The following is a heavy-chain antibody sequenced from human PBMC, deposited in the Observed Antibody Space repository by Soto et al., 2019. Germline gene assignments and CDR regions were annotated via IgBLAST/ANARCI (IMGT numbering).Heavy chain of an antibody. CDR3: ARATLGYCSGGSCYDFDY. Sequence: ASVKVSCKASGYTFTSYGISWVRQAPGQGLEWTGWISAYNGNTNYAQKLQGRVTMTTDTSTSTAYMELRSLRSDDTAVYYCARATLGYCSGGSCYDFDYWGQGTLVTVSS. V-gene: IGHV1-18*01. CDR2: ISAYNGNT. CDR1: GYTFTSYG. D-gene: IGHD2-15*01. J-gene: IGHJ4*02.